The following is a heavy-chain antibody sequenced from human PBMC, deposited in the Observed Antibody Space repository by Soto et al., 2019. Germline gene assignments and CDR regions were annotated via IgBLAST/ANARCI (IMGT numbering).Heavy chain of an antibody. D-gene: IGHD3-3*01. CDR1: GGSISSYY. CDR3: ARDRSGQYDFWSRYRYYDSYYMDV. Sequence: QVQLQESGPGLVKPSETLSLTCTVSGGSISSYYWSWIRQPPGKGLEWIGYIYYSGSTNYNPSLKSRVTISVDTSKNQFSLKLTSVTAADTAVYYCARDRSGQYDFWSRYRYYDSYYMDVWGKGTTVIFSS. J-gene: IGHJ6*03. V-gene: IGHV4-59*01. CDR2: IYYSGST.